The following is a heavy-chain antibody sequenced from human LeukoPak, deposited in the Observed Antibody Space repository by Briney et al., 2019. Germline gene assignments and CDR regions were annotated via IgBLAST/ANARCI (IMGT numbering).Heavy chain of an antibody. D-gene: IGHD3-10*01. V-gene: IGHV4-31*03. CDR3: ARDRTMVRGVSTWFDP. CDR2: IYYSGST. Sequence: SETLSLTCTVSGGSISGGGYYWSWIRQHPGKGLEWIGYIYYSGSTYYNPSLKSRVTISVDTSKNQFSLKLSSVTAADTAVYYCARDRTMVRGVSTWFDPWGQGTLVTVSS. J-gene: IGHJ5*02. CDR1: GGSISGGGYY.